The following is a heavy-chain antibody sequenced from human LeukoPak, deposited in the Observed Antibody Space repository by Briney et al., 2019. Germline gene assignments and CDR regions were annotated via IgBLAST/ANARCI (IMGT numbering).Heavy chain of an antibody. Sequence: GGSLRLSCAASGFTFSSYSMNWVRQAPGKGLEWVSSISSSGSTIYYADSVKGRFTISRDNAKNSLYLQMNSLRAEDTAVYYCATESYDSSGYDPLWGQGTLVTVSS. CDR2: ISSSGSTI. V-gene: IGHV3-48*04. CDR1: GFTFSSYS. D-gene: IGHD3-22*01. CDR3: ATESYDSSGYDPL. J-gene: IGHJ4*02.